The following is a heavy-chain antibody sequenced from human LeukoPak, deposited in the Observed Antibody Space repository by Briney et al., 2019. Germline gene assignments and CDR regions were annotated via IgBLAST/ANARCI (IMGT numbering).Heavy chain of an antibody. CDR2: INHSGST. V-gene: IGHV4-34*01. CDR3: ARFGRGYSYGY. CDR1: GGSISSYY. J-gene: IGHJ4*02. Sequence: NTSETLSLTCTVSGGSISSYYWSWIRQPPGKGLEWIGEINHSGSTNYNPSLKSRVTISVDTSKNQFSLKLSSVTAADTAVYYCARFGRGYSYGYWGQGTLVTVSS. D-gene: IGHD5-18*01.